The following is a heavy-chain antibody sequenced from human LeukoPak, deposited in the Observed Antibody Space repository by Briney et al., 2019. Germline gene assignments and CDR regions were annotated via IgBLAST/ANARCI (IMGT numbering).Heavy chain of an antibody. J-gene: IGHJ6*03. CDR2: IIPIFGTA. CDR1: GGTFSSYA. CDR3: ARDSSGYYSRYYYYYMDV. V-gene: IGHV1-69*13. Sequence: GASVKVSCKASGGTFSSYAISWVRQAPGQGLEWMGGIIPIFGTANYAQKFQGRVTITADESTSTAYMELSSLRSEDTAVYYCARDSSGYYSRYYYYYMDVWGKGTTVTISS. D-gene: IGHD3-22*01.